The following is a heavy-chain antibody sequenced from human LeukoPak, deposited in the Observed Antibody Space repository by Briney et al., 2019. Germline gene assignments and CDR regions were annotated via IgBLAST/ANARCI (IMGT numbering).Heavy chain of an antibody. J-gene: IGHJ4*02. V-gene: IGHV3-48*01. Sequence: GGSLRLSCAASGFTFSSYNMNWVRQAPGKGLEWVSHISSSSSTIYYADSVKGRFTISRDNAKNSLYLQMSSLRAEDTAVYYCARDKPVATLGNYFDYWGQGTLVTVSS. CDR3: ARDKPVATLGNYFDY. CDR2: ISSSSSTI. CDR1: GFTFSSYN. D-gene: IGHD5-12*01.